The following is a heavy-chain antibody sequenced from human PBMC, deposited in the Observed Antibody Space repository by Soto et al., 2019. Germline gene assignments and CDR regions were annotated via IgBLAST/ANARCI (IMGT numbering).Heavy chain of an antibody. J-gene: IGHJ6*02. CDR1: GYSFNTCW. V-gene: IGHV5-51*01. CDR3: ARVRDGYKYYSYYAMAV. CDR2: IYPGDSET. D-gene: IGHD5-12*01. Sequence: GESLKISCKGSGYSFNTCWIGWVRQMPGKGLEWMGIIYPGDSETRYSPSFQGQVTISADKSISTAYLQWSSLKASDTAMYYCARVRDGYKYYSYYAMAVWGQGTTVTVSS.